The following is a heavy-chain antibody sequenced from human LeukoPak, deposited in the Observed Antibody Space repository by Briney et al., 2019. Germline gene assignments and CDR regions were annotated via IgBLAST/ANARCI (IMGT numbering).Heavy chain of an antibody. CDR1: GFTFSSYG. V-gene: IGHV3-30*02. J-gene: IGHJ4*02. CDR3: AKPRYSGSYYFDY. D-gene: IGHD1-26*01. CDR2: IRFDGSNK. Sequence: GSLRLSCAASGFTFSSYGMHWVRQAPGKGLEWATFIRFDGSNKYYADSVKGRFTISRDNSKNTLYLQINNLRAEDTAVYYCAKPRYSGSYYFDYWGQGTLVTVSS.